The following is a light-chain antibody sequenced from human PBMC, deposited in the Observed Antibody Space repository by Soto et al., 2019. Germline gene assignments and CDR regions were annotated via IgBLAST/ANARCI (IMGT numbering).Light chain of an antibody. J-gene: IGLJ1*01. Sequence: QSVLTQPASVSGSPGQSITISCTGTSSDVGGYHYVSWYQQLPGKAPKLMIYEVTKRPSGVPDRFSGSKSGNTASLTVSGLQAADEADYYCKSYAGSNTYVFGTGTKVTVL. V-gene: IGLV2-8*01. CDR3: KSYAGSNTYV. CDR1: SSDVGGYHY. CDR2: EVT.